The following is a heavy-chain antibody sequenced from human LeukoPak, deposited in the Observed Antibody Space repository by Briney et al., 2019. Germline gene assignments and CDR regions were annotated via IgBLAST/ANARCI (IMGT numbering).Heavy chain of an antibody. CDR1: GYTFTGYY. CDR3: ARDRGRDYYDSSGYYYS. J-gene: IGHJ4*02. Sequence: GASVKVSCKASGYTFTGYYMHWVRQAPGQGLEWMGWINPNSGDTNYAQKFQGRVTMTRDTSISTAYMELGRLRSDDTAVYYCARDRGRDYYDSSGYYYSWGQGTLVTVSS. D-gene: IGHD3-22*01. CDR2: INPNSGDT. V-gene: IGHV1-2*02.